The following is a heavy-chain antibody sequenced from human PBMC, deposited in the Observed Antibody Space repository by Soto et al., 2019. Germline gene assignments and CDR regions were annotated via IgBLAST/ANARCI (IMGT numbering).Heavy chain of an antibody. D-gene: IGHD1-26*01. V-gene: IGHV4-59*01. CDR3: ARDQNGSPHFDY. J-gene: IGHJ4*02. Sequence: QGQLQESGPGLVKPSETLSLTCTVSGGSISSYYWSWIRQPPGKGLEWIGYIYYSGSTNYNPSLKSRVTISVDTSKNQFSLKLSSVTAADTAVYYCARDQNGSPHFDYWGQGTLVTVSS. CDR2: IYYSGST. CDR1: GGSISSYY.